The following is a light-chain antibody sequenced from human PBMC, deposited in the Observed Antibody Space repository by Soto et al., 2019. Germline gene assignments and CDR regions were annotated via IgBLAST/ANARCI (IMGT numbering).Light chain of an antibody. J-gene: IGLJ2*01. V-gene: IGLV2-14*01. CDR1: MRDVGAYNL. Sequence: QSVLTQPASVSGSAGQSITISCSGTMRDVGAYNLVSWYQQHPGKAPKLLISEVTNRPSGVSNRFSGSKSGNTASLTISGLQAEDEADYYCSSYTTNITPVVFGGGTKLTVL. CDR2: EVT. CDR3: SSYTTNITPVV.